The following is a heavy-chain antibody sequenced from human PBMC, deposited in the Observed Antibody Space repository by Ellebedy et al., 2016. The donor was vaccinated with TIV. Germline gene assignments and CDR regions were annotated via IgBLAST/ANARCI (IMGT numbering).Heavy chain of an antibody. CDR1: GGSISSYY. CDR3: ARHSSSSRGWFDP. J-gene: IGHJ5*02. D-gene: IGHD6-13*01. CDR2: IYSSGST. Sequence: MPSETLSLTCTVSGGSISSYYWSWIRQPPGKGLEWIGYIYSSGSTNYNPSLKSRVTISLDTSKNQFSLKLSSVTATDTAVYYCARHSSSSRGWFDPWGQGMLVTVSS. V-gene: IGHV4-59*08.